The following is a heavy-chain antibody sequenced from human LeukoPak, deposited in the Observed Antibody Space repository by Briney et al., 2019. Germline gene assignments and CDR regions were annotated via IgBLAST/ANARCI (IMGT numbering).Heavy chain of an antibody. D-gene: IGHD4-23*01. CDR3: ARDHPRRWTFDY. V-gene: IGHV3-48*03. CDR1: GFTFSSYE. J-gene: IGHJ4*02. Sequence: PGGSLRLSCAASGFTFSSYEMHWVRQAPGKGLEWVSYISSSGSTIYYADSVKGRFTISRDNAKNSLYLQMNSLRAEDTAVYYCARDHPRRWTFDYWGQGTLVTVSS. CDR2: ISSSGSTI.